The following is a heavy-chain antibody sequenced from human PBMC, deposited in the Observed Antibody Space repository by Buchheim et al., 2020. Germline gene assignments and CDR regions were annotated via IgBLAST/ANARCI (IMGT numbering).Heavy chain of an antibody. J-gene: IGHJ6*02. Sequence: QVQLVESGGGVVQPGRSLGLSCAASGFTFSSYAMHWVRQAPGKGLEWVAVISYDGSNKYYADSVKGRFTISRDNSKNTLYLQMSSLRAEDTAVYYCARDKERYYYYYYGMDVWGQGTT. CDR2: ISYDGSNK. CDR1: GFTFSSYA. CDR3: ARDKERYYYYYYGMDV. V-gene: IGHV3-30*04. D-gene: IGHD1-1*01.